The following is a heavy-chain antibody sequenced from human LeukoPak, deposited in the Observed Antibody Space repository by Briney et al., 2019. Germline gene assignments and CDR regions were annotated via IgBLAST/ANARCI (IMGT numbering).Heavy chain of an antibody. Sequence: PSETLSLTCAVYGGSFSAYYWSWIRQPPGKGLEWIGEINHSGSTNYNPSLKSRVTISVDTSKNQFSLKLRSVTAADTAVYYCARELGYYAFDIWGQGTMVTVSS. V-gene: IGHV4-34*01. CDR3: ARELGYYAFDI. D-gene: IGHD2-15*01. J-gene: IGHJ3*02. CDR2: INHSGST. CDR1: GGSFSAYY.